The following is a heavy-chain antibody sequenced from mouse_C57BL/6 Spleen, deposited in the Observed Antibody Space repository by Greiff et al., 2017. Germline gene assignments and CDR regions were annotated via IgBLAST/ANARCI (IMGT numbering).Heavy chain of an antibody. CDR3: ARGFLPLYAMDY. V-gene: IGHV1-42*01. D-gene: IGHD2-10*01. J-gene: IGHJ4*01. CDR2: INPSTGGT. Sequence: EVQLQQSGPELVKPGASVKISCKASGYSFTGYYMNWVKQSPEKSLEWIGEINPSTGGTTYNQKFKAKATLTVDKSSSTAYMQLKSLTSEDSAVYYCARGFLPLYAMDYWGQGTSVTVSS. CDR1: GYSFTGYY.